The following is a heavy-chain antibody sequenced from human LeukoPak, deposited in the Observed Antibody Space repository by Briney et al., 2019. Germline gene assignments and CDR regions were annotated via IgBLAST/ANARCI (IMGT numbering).Heavy chain of an antibody. J-gene: IGHJ4*02. D-gene: IGHD3-16*01. Sequence: SETLSLTCGVSGGAITNYYWNWVRQAPGKGLEWLGYIYYTGSTTYNPSVKSRITTSLYTSKKQISLRLRSVTAADTDEYDCARTGSWGEPRPFDYWGQGSLVTVSS. CDR1: GGAITNYY. CDR3: ARTGSWGEPRPFDY. CDR2: IYYTGST. V-gene: IGHV4-59*01.